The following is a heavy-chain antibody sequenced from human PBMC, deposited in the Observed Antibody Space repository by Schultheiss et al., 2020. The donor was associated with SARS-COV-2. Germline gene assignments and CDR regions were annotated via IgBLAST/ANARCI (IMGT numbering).Heavy chain of an antibody. CDR3: ASRNYDILTGYYSGDDY. J-gene: IGHJ4*02. CDR2: ISSSSSYI. V-gene: IGHV3-21*01. Sequence: GSLKISCAASGFTFSSYSMNWVRQAPGKGLEWVSSISSSSSYIYYADSVKGRFTISRDNAKNSLYLQMNSLRAEDTAVYYCASRNYDILTGYYSGDDYWGQGTLVTVSS. CDR1: GFTFSSYS. D-gene: IGHD3-9*01.